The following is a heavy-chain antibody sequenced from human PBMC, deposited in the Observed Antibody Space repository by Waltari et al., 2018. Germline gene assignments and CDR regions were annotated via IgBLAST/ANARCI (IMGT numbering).Heavy chain of an antibody. CDR1: GFTVPHTH. CDR3: ARDQWFGFDI. V-gene: IGHV3-7*01. J-gene: IGHJ3*02. D-gene: IGHD3-22*01. Sequence: DVQLVESGGGLVHPGGSLRLSCAAPGFTVPHTHMSRARQAPGKGLEWLANIKKDGGEEYYVDSVRGRFTISRDNAKNSLYLQMNSLRPEDTAVYYCARDQWFGFDIWGQGTMVTVSS. CDR2: IKKDGGEE.